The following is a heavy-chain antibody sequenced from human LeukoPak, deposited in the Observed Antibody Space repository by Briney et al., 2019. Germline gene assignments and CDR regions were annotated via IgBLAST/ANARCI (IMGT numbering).Heavy chain of an antibody. J-gene: IGHJ5*02. V-gene: IGHV1-18*04. CDR1: GYTFTSYG. Sequence: ASVKVSCKASGYTFTSYGISWVRQAPGQGLEWMGWISVYNGNTNYAQKLQGRVTMTTDTSTSTAYMELRSLRSDDTAVYYCARSTTGTGSSWFDPWGQGTLVTVSS. D-gene: IGHD1-1*01. CDR2: ISVYNGNT. CDR3: ARSTTGTGSSWFDP.